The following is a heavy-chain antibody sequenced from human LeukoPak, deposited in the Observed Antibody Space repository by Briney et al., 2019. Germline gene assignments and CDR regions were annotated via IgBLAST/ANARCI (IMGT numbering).Heavy chain of an antibody. CDR2: ISAYNGNT. V-gene: IGHV1-18*01. D-gene: IGHD3-22*01. J-gene: IGHJ3*02. CDR1: GYTFTSYG. CDR3: ARVGGGYYDSSGYYHDAFDI. Sequence: ASVKVSCKASGYTFTSYGISWVRQAPGQGLEWMGWISAYNGNTNYAQKLQGRVTTTTDTSTSTAYMELRSLRSDDTAVYYCARVGGGYYDSSGYYHDAFDIWGQGTMVTVSS.